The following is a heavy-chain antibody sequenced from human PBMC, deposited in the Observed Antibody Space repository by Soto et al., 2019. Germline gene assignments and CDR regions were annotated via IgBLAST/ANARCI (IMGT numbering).Heavy chain of an antibody. CDR3: ARAYLGRLPRRADYYYALDV. D-gene: IGHD1-26*01. Sequence: PEGSIRLSCSAAGFTFCTYDMHWVHQVPGTGLEWVSALGRAHDPYYLGSVKGRFSIARENAKNSLYLQMNSLTTGETAVYYCARAYLGRLPRRADYYYALDVGGQGTTVTVSS. V-gene: IGHV3-13*05. CDR2: LGRAHDP. CDR1: GFTFCTYD. J-gene: IGHJ6*02.